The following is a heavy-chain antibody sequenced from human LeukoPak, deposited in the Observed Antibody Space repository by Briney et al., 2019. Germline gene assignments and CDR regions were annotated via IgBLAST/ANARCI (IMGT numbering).Heavy chain of an antibody. D-gene: IGHD3-22*01. J-gene: IGHJ6*02. CDR2: IFYNGST. Sequence: SETLSLTCSVSGGSVSSGGYCWSWIRQHPGKGLEWIGYIFYNGSTYYNPSLKSRVTISVDTSKNQFSLKLSSVTAADTAVYYCARDPINYYDSSGYPDAMDVWGQGTTVTVSS. CDR3: ARDPINYYDSSGYPDAMDV. CDR1: GGSVSSGGYC. V-gene: IGHV4-31*03.